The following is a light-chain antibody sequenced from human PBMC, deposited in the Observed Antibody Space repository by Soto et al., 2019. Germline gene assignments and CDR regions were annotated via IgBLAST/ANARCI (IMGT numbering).Light chain of an antibody. CDR3: QQYGSSPYT. J-gene: IGKJ2*01. Sequence: EIVLTQSPGTLSLSPGERATLSCRASQSVSSSYLAWYQQKPGQSPRLLIYGASSRATGIPDRLSGSGSGTDFTLTISRLEPEDFAVYYCQQYGSSPYTVGQGTKLEIK. V-gene: IGKV3-20*01. CDR1: QSVSSSY. CDR2: GAS.